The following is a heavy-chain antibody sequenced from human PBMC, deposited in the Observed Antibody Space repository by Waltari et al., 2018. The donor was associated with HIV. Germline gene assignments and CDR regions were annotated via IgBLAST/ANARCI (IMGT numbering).Heavy chain of an antibody. J-gene: IGHJ4*02. CDR2: IYYSGST. CDR1: GGSISSSSYY. D-gene: IGHD3-10*01. V-gene: IGHV4-39*07. Sequence: QLQLQESGPGLVKPSETLSLTCTVSGGSISSSSYYWGWIRQPPGKGLEWIGSIYYSGSTYYNPSLKSRVTISVDTSKNQFSLKLSSVTAADTAVYYCARVRVWFLVDYWGQGTLVTVSS. CDR3: ARVRVWFLVDY.